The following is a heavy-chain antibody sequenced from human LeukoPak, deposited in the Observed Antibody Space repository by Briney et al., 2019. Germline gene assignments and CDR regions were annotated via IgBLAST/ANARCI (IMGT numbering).Heavy chain of an antibody. CDR3: ARGPMSCHFDY. D-gene: IGHD3-10*02. Sequence: SETLSLTCTVSGGSIRSFFWNWIRQPPAKGLEWIGYMYSTGSPNYNPSLKSRVTISIDASKNQFSLRLRSVTAADTALYFCARGPMSCHFDYWGQGMLVTVSS. J-gene: IGHJ4*02. CDR2: MYSTGSP. V-gene: IGHV4-59*01. CDR1: GGSIRSFF.